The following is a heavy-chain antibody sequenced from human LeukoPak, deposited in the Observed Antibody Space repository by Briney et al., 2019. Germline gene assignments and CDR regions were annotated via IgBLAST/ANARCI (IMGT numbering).Heavy chain of an antibody. CDR2: ISYDGSNK. Sequence: GGSLRLSCAASGFTFSSYAMHWVRQAPGKGLEWVAVISYDGSNKYYADSVKGRFTISRDNSKNTLYLQMNSLRAEDTAVYYCARDAAGEDYWGQGTLVTVSS. V-gene: IGHV3-30-3*01. CDR3: ARDAAGEDY. D-gene: IGHD6-13*01. CDR1: GFTFSSYA. J-gene: IGHJ4*02.